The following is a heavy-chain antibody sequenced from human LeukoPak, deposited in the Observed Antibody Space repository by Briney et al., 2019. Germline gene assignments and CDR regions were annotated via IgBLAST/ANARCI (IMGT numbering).Heavy chain of an antibody. Sequence: PGGSLRLSCAASGFTFSDYYMSWIRQAPGKGVEWVSYISSSGSTIYYADSVKGRFTISRDNAKNSLYLQMNSLRAEDTAVYYCARVRRREWGYYYYMDVWGKGTTVTVSS. CDR1: GFTFSDYY. D-gene: IGHD3-3*01. J-gene: IGHJ6*03. CDR3: ARVRRREWGYYYYMDV. V-gene: IGHV3-11*04. CDR2: ISSSGSTI.